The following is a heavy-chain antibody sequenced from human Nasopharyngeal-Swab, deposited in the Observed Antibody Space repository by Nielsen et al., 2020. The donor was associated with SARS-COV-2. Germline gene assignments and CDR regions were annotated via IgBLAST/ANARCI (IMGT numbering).Heavy chain of an antibody. Sequence: RQAPGKGLEWIGEINHSGSTNYNPSLKSRVTISVDTSKNQFSLKLSPVTAADTAVYYCARGRRVVRGVIITNYYYYYYMDVWGKGTTVTVSS. V-gene: IGHV4-34*01. D-gene: IGHD3-10*01. CDR3: ARGRRVVRGVIITNYYYYYYMDV. CDR2: INHSGST. J-gene: IGHJ6*03.